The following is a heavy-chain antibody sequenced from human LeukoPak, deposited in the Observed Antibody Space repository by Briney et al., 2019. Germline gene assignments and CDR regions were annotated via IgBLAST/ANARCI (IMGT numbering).Heavy chain of an antibody. V-gene: IGHV4-39*01. D-gene: IGHD3-22*01. J-gene: IGHJ6*03. Sequence: SETLSLTCTVSGVSISNTVYYWGWIRQAPGKGLEWIGTSFDGGNSYYNPSLKSRVTMSVDGSKNQFSLTLASVTAADTAVYYCATTSGYRNYYSYYIDVWGKGTTVTVSS. CDR3: ATTSGYRNYYSYYIDV. CDR2: SFDGGNS. CDR1: GVSISNTVYY.